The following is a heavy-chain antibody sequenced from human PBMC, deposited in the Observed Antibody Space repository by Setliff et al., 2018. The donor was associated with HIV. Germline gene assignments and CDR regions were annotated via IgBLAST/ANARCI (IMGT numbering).Heavy chain of an antibody. CDR1: GFTFSSYS. V-gene: IGHV3-21*01. D-gene: IGHD3-22*01. CDR2: ISSSSSYI. CDR3: APDYYYDSSGYYS. J-gene: IGHJ4*02. Sequence: GGSLRLSCAASGFTFSSYSMNWVRQAPGKGLEWVSSISSSSSYIYYADSVKGRFTISRDNAKNSLYLQMNSLGAEDTAVYYCAPDYYYDSSGYYSWGQGTLVTVSS.